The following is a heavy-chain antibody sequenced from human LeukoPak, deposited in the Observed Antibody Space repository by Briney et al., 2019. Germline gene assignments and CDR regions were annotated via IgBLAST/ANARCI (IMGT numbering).Heavy chain of an antibody. CDR1: GYTFTGYY. Sequence: GASVKVSCKASGYTFTGYYMHWVRQAPGQGLEWMGWINPNSGGTNYARKFQGRVTMTRDTSISTAYMELSRLRSDDTAVYYCARDITMVRGESDYWGQGTLVTVSS. J-gene: IGHJ4*02. CDR3: ARDITMVRGESDY. D-gene: IGHD3-10*01. V-gene: IGHV1-2*02. CDR2: INPNSGGT.